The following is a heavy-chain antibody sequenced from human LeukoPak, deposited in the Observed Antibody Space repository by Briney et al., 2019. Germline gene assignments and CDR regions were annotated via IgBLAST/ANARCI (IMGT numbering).Heavy chain of an antibody. Sequence: PSEPLSLTCTVSGGSISSYYWSWIRQPPGKGLEGIGDIYDSGSTNYNPSLKSRVTISVDTSKNQFSLKLSSVTAADTAVYYCAREWSSGWAEFDYWGQGTLVTVSS. CDR1: GGSISSYY. D-gene: IGHD6-25*01. J-gene: IGHJ4*02. CDR3: AREWSSGWAEFDY. V-gene: IGHV4-59*01. CDR2: IYDSGST.